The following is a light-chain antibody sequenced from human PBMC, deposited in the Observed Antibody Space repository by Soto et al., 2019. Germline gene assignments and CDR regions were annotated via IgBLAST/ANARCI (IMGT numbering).Light chain of an antibody. CDR2: AAS. V-gene: IGKV1-27*01. Sequence: DIQMTQSPSSLSASVGDRVTITCRASQGLSNYLAWYQQKPGKVPKLLIYAASTLQSGVPSRFSGSGSGTDFTLTISSLQPEDVATYYCQKYNSATRTFGQGTKVDIK. J-gene: IGKJ1*01. CDR3: QKYNSATRT. CDR1: QGLSNY.